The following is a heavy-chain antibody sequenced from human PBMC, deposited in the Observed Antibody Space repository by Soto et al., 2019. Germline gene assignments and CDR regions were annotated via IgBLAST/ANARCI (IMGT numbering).Heavy chain of an antibody. CDR1: GYTFTSYY. D-gene: IGHD6-25*01. J-gene: IGHJ4*02. Sequence: QVQLVQSGAEVKKPGASVRVSCKASGYTFTSYYIHWVRQAPGQGLEWMAIVNPTGGSTNYAQKFQGRSTVTFDTSTSSVFMELNSLRYEDTAVYYCARHLAAGDSCGQGTLVTVSS. V-gene: IGHV1-46*03. CDR3: ARHLAAGDS. CDR2: VNPTGGST.